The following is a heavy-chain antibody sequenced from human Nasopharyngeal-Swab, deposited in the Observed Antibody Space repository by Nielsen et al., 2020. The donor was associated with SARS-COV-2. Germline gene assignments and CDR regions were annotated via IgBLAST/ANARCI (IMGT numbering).Heavy chain of an antibody. J-gene: IGHJ4*02. CDR3: AIPTVTTDY. CDR2: IDPGDSYT. V-gene: IGHV5-10-1*01. D-gene: IGHD4-17*01. Sequence: KVSCKGSGYRFTSYWISWVRQMPGKSLEWMGRIDPGDSYTNYSPSFQGHVTISADKSISTAYLQWSSLKASDTAMYYCAIPTVTTDYWGQGTLVTVSS. CDR1: GYRFTSYW.